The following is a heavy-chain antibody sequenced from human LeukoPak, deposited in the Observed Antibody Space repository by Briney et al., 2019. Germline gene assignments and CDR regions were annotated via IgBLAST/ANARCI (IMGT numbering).Heavy chain of an antibody. CDR3: ARSSPPRIGGRAFDI. Sequence: ASVKVSCKASGGTFSSYAISWVLQAPGQGLEWMGWISAYNGNTNYAQKLQGRVTMTTDTSTSTAYMELRSLRSDDTAVYYCARSSPPRIGGRAFDIWGQGTMVTVSS. V-gene: IGHV1-18*01. CDR1: GGTFSSYA. J-gene: IGHJ3*02. CDR2: ISAYNGNT. D-gene: IGHD2/OR15-2a*01.